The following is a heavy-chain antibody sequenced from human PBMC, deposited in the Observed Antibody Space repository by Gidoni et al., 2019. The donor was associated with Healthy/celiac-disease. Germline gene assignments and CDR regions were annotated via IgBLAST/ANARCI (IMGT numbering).Heavy chain of an antibody. J-gene: IGHJ6*03. CDR3: ARGPRYCSSTSCFRGGYMDV. V-gene: IGHV4-34*01. CDR1: GGSFSGYY. CDR2: INHSGIT. Sequence: QVQLQQWGAGLLKPSETLSLTCAVYGGSFSGYYWSWIRQPPGKGLEWIGEINHSGITNYNPSLKSRVTISVDTSKNQFSLKLSSVTAADTAVYYCARGPRYCSSTSCFRGGYMDVWGKGTTVTVSS. D-gene: IGHD2-2*01.